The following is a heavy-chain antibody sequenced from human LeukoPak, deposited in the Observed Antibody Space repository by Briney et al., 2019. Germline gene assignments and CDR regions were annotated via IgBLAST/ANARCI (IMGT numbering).Heavy chain of an antibody. Sequence: SETLSLTCTVSGGSISSGGYYWSWIRQPPGKGLEWIGYIYHSGSTYYNPSLKSRVTISVDRSKNQFCLKLSSVTAADTAVYYCAREPTMGFGELLYLTGDFDIWGQGTMVTVSS. CDR1: GGSISSGGYY. CDR2: IYHSGST. CDR3: AREPTMGFGELLYLTGDFDI. D-gene: IGHD3-10*01. V-gene: IGHV4-30-2*01. J-gene: IGHJ3*02.